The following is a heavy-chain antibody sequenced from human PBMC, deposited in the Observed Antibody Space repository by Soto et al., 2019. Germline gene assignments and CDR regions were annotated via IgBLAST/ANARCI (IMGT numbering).Heavy chain of an antibody. Sequence: GESLKISCKGSGYIFTTYWIGWVRQMPGKGLEWMGLIHPGDSGAKYSPSFQGHVTISVDSSINTAYLQWSSLKASDTAMYYCARHFIADPYYPCCMDVSGQGTTLTVSS. CDR1: GYIFTTYW. CDR2: IHPGDSGA. J-gene: IGHJ6*02. V-gene: IGHV5-51*01. D-gene: IGHD6-13*01. CDR3: ARHFIADPYYPCCMDV.